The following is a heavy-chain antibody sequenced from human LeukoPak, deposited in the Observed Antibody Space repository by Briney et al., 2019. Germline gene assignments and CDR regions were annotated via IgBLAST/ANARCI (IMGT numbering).Heavy chain of an antibody. CDR3: ARGTTVTTGELDY. CDR2: INPSGGST. CDR1: GYTFTSYY. Sequence: ASVKVSCKASGYTFTSYYMHWVRQAPGQGLEWMGIINPSGGSTSYAQKFQGRVTMTRDTSISTAYMELSRLRSDDTAVYYCARGTTVTTGELDYWGQGTLVTVSS. D-gene: IGHD4-17*01. V-gene: IGHV1-46*01. J-gene: IGHJ4*02.